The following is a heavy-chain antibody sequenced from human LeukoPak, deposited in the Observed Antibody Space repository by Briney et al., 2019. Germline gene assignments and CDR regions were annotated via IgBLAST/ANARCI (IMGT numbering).Heavy chain of an antibody. CDR1: GGSISSGSYY. D-gene: IGHD1-7*01. CDR3: ARDGYNWNYPGPYNRFDP. CDR2: IYTSGST. V-gene: IGHV4-61*02. J-gene: IGHJ5*02. Sequence: PSETLSLTCTVSGGSISSGSYYWSWIRQPAGKGLEWIGRIYTSGSTNYNPSLKSRVTISVDTSKNQFSLKLSSVTAADTAVYYCARDGYNWNYPGPYNRFDPWGQGTLVTVSS.